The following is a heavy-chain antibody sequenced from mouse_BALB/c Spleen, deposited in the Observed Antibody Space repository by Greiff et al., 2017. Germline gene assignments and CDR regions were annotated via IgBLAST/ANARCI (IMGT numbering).Heavy chain of an antibody. Sequence: EVQRVESGGGLVQPGGSRKLSCAASGFTFSSYTMSWVRQTPEKRLEWVATISSGGSYTYYPDSVKGRFTISRDNAKNTLYLQMSSLKSEDTAMYYCTRDQGGNYFDYWGQGTTLTVSS. V-gene: IGHV5-6-4*01. CDR3: TRDQGGNYFDY. CDR1: GFTFSSYT. CDR2: ISSGGSYT. J-gene: IGHJ2*01.